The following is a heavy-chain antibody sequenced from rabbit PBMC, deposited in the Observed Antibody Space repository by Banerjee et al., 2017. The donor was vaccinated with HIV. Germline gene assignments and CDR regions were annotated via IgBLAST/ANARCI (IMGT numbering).Heavy chain of an antibody. Sequence: QEQLVESGGGLVKPEGSLTLTCTASGFSFSNKYVMCWVRQAPGKGLEWIGCINSSSRNVVYASWATGRFTISKTSSTTVTLQMTRLTAADTATYFCARETNSGWGHFNLWGPGTLVTVS. CDR2: INSSSRNV. CDR3: ARETNSGWGHFNL. J-gene: IGHJ4*01. V-gene: IGHV1S45*01. CDR1: GFSFSNKYV. D-gene: IGHD4-1*01.